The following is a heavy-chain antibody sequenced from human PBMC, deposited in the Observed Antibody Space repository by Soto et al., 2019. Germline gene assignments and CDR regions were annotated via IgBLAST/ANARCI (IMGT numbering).Heavy chain of an antibody. CDR3: ARADVDTAMVTGFDP. Sequence: SETLSLTCTVSGGSISSGDYYWSWIRQPPGKGLEWIGYIYYSGSTYYNPSLKSRVTISVDTSKNQFSLKLSSVTAADTAVYYCARADVDTAMVTGFDPWGQGTLVTVSS. D-gene: IGHD5-18*01. CDR2: IYYSGST. CDR1: GGSISSGDYY. J-gene: IGHJ5*02. V-gene: IGHV4-30-4*01.